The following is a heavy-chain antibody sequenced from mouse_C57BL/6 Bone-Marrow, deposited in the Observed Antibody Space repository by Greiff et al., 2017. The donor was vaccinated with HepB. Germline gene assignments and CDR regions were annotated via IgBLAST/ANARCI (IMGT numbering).Heavy chain of an antibody. V-gene: IGHV3-6*01. J-gene: IGHJ2*01. CDR2: ISYDGSN. CDR1: GYSITSGYY. D-gene: IGHD1-1*01. CDR3: AREDYGSSLFDY. Sequence: EVQLQESGPGLVKPSQSLSLTCSVTGYSITSGYYWNWIRHFPGNKLEWMGYISYDGSNNYNPSLKNRISITRDTSKNQFFLKLNSVTTEDTATYYCAREDYGSSLFDYWGQGTTLTVSS.